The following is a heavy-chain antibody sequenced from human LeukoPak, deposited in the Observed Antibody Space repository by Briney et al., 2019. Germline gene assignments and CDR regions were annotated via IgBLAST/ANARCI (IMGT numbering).Heavy chain of an antibody. V-gene: IGHV3-7*01. D-gene: IGHD6-19*01. CDR1: GFTFSIYW. J-gene: IGHJ4*02. Sequence: GGSLRLSCAASGFTFSIYWMSWVRQAPGKGLEWVANIKQDGSEKYYVDSVKGRFTISRDNAKNSLYLQMNSLRAEDTAVYYCARDLIRQWLDYWGQGTLVTVSS. CDR2: IKQDGSEK. CDR3: ARDLIRQWLDY.